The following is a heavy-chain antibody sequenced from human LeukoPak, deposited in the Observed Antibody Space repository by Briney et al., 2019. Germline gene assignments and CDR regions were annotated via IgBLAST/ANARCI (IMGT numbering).Heavy chain of an antibody. Sequence: PSETLSLTCTVSGGSISSYYWSWIRQPPGKGLEWIGYIYYSGSTNYNPSLKSRVTISVDTSKNQFSLKLSSVTAADTAVYYCARTPAGYSSSWYGERAFDIWGQGTMVTVSS. J-gene: IGHJ3*02. CDR1: GGSISSYY. CDR2: IYYSGST. D-gene: IGHD6-13*01. V-gene: IGHV4-59*01. CDR3: ARTPAGYSSSWYGERAFDI.